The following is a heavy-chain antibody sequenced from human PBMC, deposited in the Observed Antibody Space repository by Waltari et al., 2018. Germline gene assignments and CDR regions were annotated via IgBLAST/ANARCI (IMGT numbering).Heavy chain of an antibody. CDR2: IYPGDSDT. D-gene: IGHD4-17*01. CDR3: ARAVTDYGGNSLAFDI. V-gene: IGHV5-51*03. CDR1: GYSFTSYW. J-gene: IGHJ3*02. Sequence: EVQLVQSGAEVKKPGESLKISCKGSGYSFTSYWIGWVRQMPGKGLEWMGIIYPGDSDTRYSPSFQGQVTISADKSISTAYLQWSSLKASDTAMYYCARAVTDYGGNSLAFDIWGQGTMVTVSS.